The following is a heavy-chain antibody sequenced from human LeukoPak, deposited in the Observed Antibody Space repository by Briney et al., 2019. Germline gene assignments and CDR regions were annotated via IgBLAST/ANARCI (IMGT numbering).Heavy chain of an antibody. J-gene: IGHJ5*02. CDR2: INPSGGST. V-gene: IGHV1-46*02. CDR1: GGTFNNYG. CDR3: ARARWQQLVRYWFDP. D-gene: IGHD6-13*01. Sequence: ASVKVSCKASGGTFNNYGISWVRQAPGQGLEWMGIINPSGGSTSYAQKFQGRVTMTRDTSTSTVYMELSSLRSEDTAVYYCARARWQQLVRYWFDPWGQGTLVTVSS.